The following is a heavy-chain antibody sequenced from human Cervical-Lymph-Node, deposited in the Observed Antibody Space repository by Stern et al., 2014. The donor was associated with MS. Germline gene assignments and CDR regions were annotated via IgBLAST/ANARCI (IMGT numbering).Heavy chain of an antibody. D-gene: IGHD5-18*01. J-gene: IGHJ5*02. CDR1: GITFSHSA. CDR3: ASERYTYYDDQRPPGGFDP. V-gene: IGHV1-58*02. Sequence: QLVESGAEVKKPGTSVKVSCKASGITFSHSAIQWLRQARGQRPEWIGWVVVFNGDVNYAPRFQERVTITRDMSTSTVYMELRSLKSEDTAIYYCASERYTYYDDQRPPGGFDPWGQGTLVTVSS. CDR2: VVVFNGDV.